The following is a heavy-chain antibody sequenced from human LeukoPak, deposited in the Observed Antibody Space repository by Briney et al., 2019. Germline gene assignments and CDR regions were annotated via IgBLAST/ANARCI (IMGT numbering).Heavy chain of an antibody. CDR1: GFTFSSYA. J-gene: IGHJ5*02. CDR2: ISGSGGST. V-gene: IGHV3-23*01. CDR3: AKDLRWERTNWFDP. D-gene: IGHD1-26*01. Sequence: AGGSLRLSCAASGFTFSSYAMSWVRQAPGKGLEWVSAISGSGGSTYYADSVKGRFTISRDNSKNTLYLQMNSLRAEDTAVYYCAKDLRWERTNWFDPWGQGTLVTVSS.